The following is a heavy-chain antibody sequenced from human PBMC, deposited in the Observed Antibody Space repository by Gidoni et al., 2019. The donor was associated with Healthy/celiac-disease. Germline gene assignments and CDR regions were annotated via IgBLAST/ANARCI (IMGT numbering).Heavy chain of an antibody. Sequence: EVLLVQSGAAVKKPGESLTLSCKGSGYSFTSYWSGWVRQMPGKGREWMGIISPGDADTRYSPSLQGQVTISADKSISTAYLQWSSLKASDTAMYYCARQGDYGGDSSDYWGQGTLVTVSS. V-gene: IGHV5-51*01. D-gene: IGHD4-17*01. CDR1: GYSFTSYW. CDR2: ISPGDADT. J-gene: IGHJ4*02. CDR3: ARQGDYGGDSSDY.